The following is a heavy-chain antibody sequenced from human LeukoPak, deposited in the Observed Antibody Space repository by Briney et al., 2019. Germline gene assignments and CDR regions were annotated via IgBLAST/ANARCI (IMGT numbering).Heavy chain of an antibody. CDR3: AMTYYYDSSDATPFDY. V-gene: IGHV3-21*01. CDR2: ISSSSSYI. CDR1: GFTFSSYS. Sequence: PGGSLRLSCAASGFTFSSYSMNWVRQAPGKGLEWVSSISSSSSYIYYADSVKGRFTISRDNAKNSLYLQMNSLRAEDTAVYYCAMTYYYDSSDATPFDYWGKGTLVTVSS. D-gene: IGHD3-22*01. J-gene: IGHJ4*02.